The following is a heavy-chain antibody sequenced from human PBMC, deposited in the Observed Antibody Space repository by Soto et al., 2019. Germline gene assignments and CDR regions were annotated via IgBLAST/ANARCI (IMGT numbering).Heavy chain of an antibody. Sequence: SETLSLTCTVAGGSISSSSYYWAWIRQPPGKGLEWIGSIYYSGSTYYNPSLKSRVTISVDTSKNQFSLKLSSVTAADTAVYYCGTNHPLAAAVHDFFDYWGQGTLVTVSS. J-gene: IGHJ4*02. CDR1: GGSISSSSYY. CDR3: GTNHPLAAAVHDFFDY. V-gene: IGHV4-39*01. D-gene: IGHD6-13*01. CDR2: IYYSGST.